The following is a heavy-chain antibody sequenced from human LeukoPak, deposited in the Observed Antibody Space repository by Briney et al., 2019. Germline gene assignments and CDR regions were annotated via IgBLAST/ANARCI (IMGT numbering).Heavy chain of an antibody. CDR2: IYYSGST. V-gene: IGHV4-59*01. D-gene: IGHD3-3*01. Sequence: PSETLSPTCTVSGGSISSYYWSWIRQPPGKGLEWIGYIYYSGSTNYNPSLKSRVTISVDTSKNQFSLKLSSVTAADTAVYYCARGWSSYYDFWSGYYPYFDYWGQGTLVTVSS. CDR1: GGSISSYY. J-gene: IGHJ4*02. CDR3: ARGWSSYYDFWSGYYPYFDY.